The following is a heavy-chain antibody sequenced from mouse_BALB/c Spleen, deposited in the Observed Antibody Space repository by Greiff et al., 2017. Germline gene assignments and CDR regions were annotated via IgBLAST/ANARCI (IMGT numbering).Heavy chain of an antibody. CDR3: ARPIPYAMDY. Sequence: EVQRVESGGGLVKPGGSLKLSCAASGFAFSSYDMSWVRQTPEKRLEWVAYISSGGGSTYYPDTVKGRFTISRDNAKNTLYLQMSSLKSEDTAMYYCARPIPYAMDYWGQGTSVTVSS. V-gene: IGHV5-12-1*01. J-gene: IGHJ4*01. CDR1: GFAFSSYD. CDR2: ISSGGGST. D-gene: IGHD5-1-1*01.